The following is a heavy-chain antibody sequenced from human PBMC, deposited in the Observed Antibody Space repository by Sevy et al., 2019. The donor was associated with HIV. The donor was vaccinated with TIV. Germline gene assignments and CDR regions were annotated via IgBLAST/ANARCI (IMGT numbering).Heavy chain of an antibody. CDR1: GGYISSYY. D-gene: IGHD3-22*01. J-gene: IGHJ2*01. V-gene: IGHV4-59*01. Sequence: SETLSLTCTVSGGYISSYYWSWIRQPPGKGLEWIGYIYYSGSTNYNPSLKSRVTISVDTSKNQFSLKLSSVTAADTAVYYCARGEGGYYDSSGYRYWYFDLWGRGTLVTVSS. CDR2: IYYSGST. CDR3: ARGEGGYYDSSGYRYWYFDL.